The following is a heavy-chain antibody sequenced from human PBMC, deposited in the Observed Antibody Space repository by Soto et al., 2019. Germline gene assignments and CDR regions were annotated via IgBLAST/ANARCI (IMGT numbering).Heavy chain of an antibody. CDR3: ASGSRDCSGGSRYSH. D-gene: IGHD2-15*01. J-gene: IGHJ4*02. Sequence: ESLNTSCKASGSDLARQCLGWVRQVPFKGFEWMGIIWPADSDTIYNPTLEGQVTISADQSITTAYLQWSSLKASDTAIYYCASGSRDCSGGSRYSHWGQASLVTVSS. V-gene: IGHV5-51*01. CDR2: IWPADSDT. CDR1: GSDLARQC.